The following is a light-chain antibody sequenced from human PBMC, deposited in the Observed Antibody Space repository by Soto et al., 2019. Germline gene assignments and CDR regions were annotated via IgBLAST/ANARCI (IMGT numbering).Light chain of an antibody. CDR1: QTISRDY. CDR3: QQYGSSPRT. Sequence: EIVLTQSPGTLSLSPVERATLSCMASQTISRDYVAWYQHKPGQAPRLLIFGTSFRASDIPPRFSGSGSGTDFTLTITNLEPEDFAVYYCQQYGSSPRTFGQGTKVDIK. J-gene: IGKJ1*01. CDR2: GTS. V-gene: IGKV3-20*01.